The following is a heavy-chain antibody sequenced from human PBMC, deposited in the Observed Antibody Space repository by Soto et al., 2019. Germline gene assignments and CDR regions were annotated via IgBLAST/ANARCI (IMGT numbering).Heavy chain of an antibody. J-gene: IGHJ6*02. Sequence: QVQLHESGPGLVNPPGTLSLPCPVSGASINTGASITKGHWWGGVRQPPGKGLEWIGEINHDGSSNYQTSLKRRVTMSVDKSKNQFSLNLRSVTAADTAIYYCARTFHRSGVGYFHYGMDVWGQGTTVTVSS. D-gene: IGHD3-3*01. CDR3: ARTFHRSGVGYFHYGMDV. CDR1: GASINTGASITKGHW. CDR2: INHDGSS. V-gene: IGHV4-4*03.